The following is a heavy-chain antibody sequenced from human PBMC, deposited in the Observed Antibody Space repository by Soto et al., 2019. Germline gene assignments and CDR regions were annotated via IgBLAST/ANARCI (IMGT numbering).Heavy chain of an antibody. Sequence: QVQLQESGPGLVKPSQTLSLTCTVSGGSISSGGYYWSWIRQHPGKGLEWIGYIYYSGSTYYNPSRKSRVTISVDTSKNQFSLKLSSVTDADTAVYYCARDWSYCSGGSCYPKHAFDIWGQGTMVTVSS. CDR1: GGSISSGGYY. J-gene: IGHJ3*02. V-gene: IGHV4-31*03. CDR3: ARDWSYCSGGSCYPKHAFDI. CDR2: IYYSGST. D-gene: IGHD2-15*01.